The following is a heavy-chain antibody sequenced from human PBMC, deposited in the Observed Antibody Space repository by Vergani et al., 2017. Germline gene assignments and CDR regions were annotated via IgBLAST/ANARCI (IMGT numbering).Heavy chain of an antibody. Sequence: EVQLLESGGGLVQPGGSLRLSCAASGFTFSSHAMSWVRQAPGKGLEWVSAISGSGGSTYYADTVKGRFTISRDNSKNTLYLKMNSLRAEDTAVYYCAKVWVYATGGYYMDVWGKGTTVTVSS. CDR3: AKVWVYATGGYYMDV. J-gene: IGHJ6*03. CDR2: ISGSGGST. CDR1: GFTFSSHA. V-gene: IGHV3-23*01. D-gene: IGHD2-8*01.